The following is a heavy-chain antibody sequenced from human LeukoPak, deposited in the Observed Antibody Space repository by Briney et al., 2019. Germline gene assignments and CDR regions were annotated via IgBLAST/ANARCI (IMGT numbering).Heavy chain of an antibody. CDR1: GYTFTSYY. J-gene: IGHJ5*02. V-gene: IGHV1-46*01. CDR2: INPSGGST. D-gene: IGHD1-1*01. Sequence: ASVKVSCKASGYTFTSYYMHWVRQAPGQGLEWMGIINPSGGSTSYAQKFQGRVTMTRDMSTSTVYMELSSLRSEDTAVYYCARDMSSWNVEGDWFDPWGQGTLVTVSS. CDR3: ARDMSSWNVEGDWFDP.